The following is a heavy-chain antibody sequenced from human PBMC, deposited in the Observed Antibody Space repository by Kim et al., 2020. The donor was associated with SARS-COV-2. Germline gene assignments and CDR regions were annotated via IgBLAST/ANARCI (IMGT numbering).Heavy chain of an antibody. V-gene: IGHV1-46*01. J-gene: IGHJ4*02. Sequence: STAKKFQGRVTMTRDTSTSTVYMELSSLRSEDTAVYYCARVRAARAFFDYWGQGTLVTVSS. D-gene: IGHD6-6*01. CDR3: ARVRAARAFFDY.